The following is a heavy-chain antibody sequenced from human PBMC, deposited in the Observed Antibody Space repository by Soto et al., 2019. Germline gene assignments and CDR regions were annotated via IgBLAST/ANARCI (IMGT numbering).Heavy chain of an antibody. J-gene: IGHJ5*02. V-gene: IGHV1-8*01. CDR1: GYSFSTYD. D-gene: IGHD2-2*02. CDR3: ARPYCDSTSCYTDWFDP. CDR2: VNPKSGNT. Sequence: QVQLVQSGAEGKKPGASVKVSCKASGYSFSTYDINWVRQAAGQGLEWMGWVNPKSGNTDYAQRCRGRVTTTSNTSISTAYMELSAMTPEETAVYYCARPYCDSTSCYTDWFDPWGQGTLVTVSS.